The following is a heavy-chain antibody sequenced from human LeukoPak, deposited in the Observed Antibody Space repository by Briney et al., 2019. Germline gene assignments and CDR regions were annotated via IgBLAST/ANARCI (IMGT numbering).Heavy chain of an antibody. CDR3: AKTSTADGYKYFDY. CDR2: ISGSGGTI. V-gene: IGHV3-23*01. J-gene: IGHJ4*02. CDR1: GFTFSTYM. Sequence: GGSLRLSCAASGFTFSTYMMNWVRQAPGKGLEWVSAISGSGGTIYYADSVEGRFTISRDNSKNTLYLQMNSLRAEDTAVYYCAKTSTADGYKYFDYWGQGTLVTVSS. D-gene: IGHD5-24*01.